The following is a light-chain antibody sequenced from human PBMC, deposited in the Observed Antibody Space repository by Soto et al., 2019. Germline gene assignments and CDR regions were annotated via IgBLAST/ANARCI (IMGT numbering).Light chain of an antibody. Sequence: QSALTQPASVSGSPGQSITISCTGTSSDVGSYNLVSWYQQHPGKAPKLMIYEGSKRPSGVSNRFSGSKSVNTASLTISGLQAEDEADYYCCSYAGSSTSVVFGGGNKLTVL. CDR2: EGS. V-gene: IGLV2-23*01. CDR1: SSDVGSYNL. J-gene: IGLJ2*01. CDR3: CSYAGSSTSVV.